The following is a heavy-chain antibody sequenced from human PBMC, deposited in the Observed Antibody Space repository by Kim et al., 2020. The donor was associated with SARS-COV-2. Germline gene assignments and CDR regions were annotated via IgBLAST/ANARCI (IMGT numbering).Heavy chain of an antibody. Sequence: SETLSLTCAVYGGSFSGYYWSWIRQPPGKGLEWIGEINHSGSTNYNPSLKSRVTISVDTSKNQFSLKLSSVTAADTAVYYCARGWIAAPRSPITQLDYWGQGTLVTVSS. J-gene: IGHJ4*02. CDR1: GGSFSGYY. CDR2: INHSGST. CDR3: ARGWIAAPRSPITQLDY. V-gene: IGHV4-34*01. D-gene: IGHD6-13*01.